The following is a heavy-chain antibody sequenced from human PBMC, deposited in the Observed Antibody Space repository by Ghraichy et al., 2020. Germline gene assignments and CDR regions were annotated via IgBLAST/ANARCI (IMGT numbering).Heavy chain of an antibody. Sequence: GGSLRLSCAASGLTFSGYWMHWVRQAPGKGLVWVSRIDGYGGTTSYGDSMKGRVTISRDNSKNMVYLQMNSLRVEDTGVYFCARVRGGLDTKEFDLWGQGTLVTVSS. CDR2: IDGYGGTT. V-gene: IGHV3-74*01. J-gene: IGHJ5*02. CDR3: ARVRGGLDTKEFDL. CDR1: GLTFSGYW. D-gene: IGHD2-8*01.